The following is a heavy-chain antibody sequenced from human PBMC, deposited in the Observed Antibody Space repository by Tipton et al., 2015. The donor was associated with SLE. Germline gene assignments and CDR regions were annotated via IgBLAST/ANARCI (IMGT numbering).Heavy chain of an antibody. J-gene: IGHJ4*02. D-gene: IGHD6-13*01. CDR2: TYYSGST. CDR1: GGSISSHY. Sequence: TLSLTCTVSGGSISSHYWSWIRQPPWKGLGWIGYTYYSGSTNYNPSLKSRVTISVDTSKNQFSLKLSSVTAADTAVYYCARGKSHSSSWPYFDYWGQGTLVTVSS. CDR3: ARGKSHSSSWPYFDY. V-gene: IGHV4-59*11.